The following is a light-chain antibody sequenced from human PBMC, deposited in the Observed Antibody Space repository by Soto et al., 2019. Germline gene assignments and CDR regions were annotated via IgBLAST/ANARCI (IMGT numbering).Light chain of an antibody. CDR1: QSIRSN. V-gene: IGKV3-15*01. CDR2: VAS. Sequence: EIVMTQSPATLSVSPGERATLSCRASQSIRSNLAWYQQKPGQTPRLLIYVASTRATGIPARFTGSGFGTDFTLTISSLQSEDCAIYYCQQYNNWPLTFGGGTKVEIK. J-gene: IGKJ4*01. CDR3: QQYNNWPLT.